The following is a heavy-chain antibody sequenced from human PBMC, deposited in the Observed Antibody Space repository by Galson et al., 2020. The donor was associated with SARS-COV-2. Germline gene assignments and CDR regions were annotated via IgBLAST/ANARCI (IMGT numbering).Heavy chain of an antibody. CDR3: VLSENTVSWTPGWFES. V-gene: IGHV5-51*01. D-gene: IGHD1-26*01. J-gene: IGHJ5*01. CDR2: TYPGDSDT. CDR1: GFSFTTYW. Sequence: GESLKISCQGSGFSFTTYWIGWVRQMPGKGLEWVGITYPGDSDTKYSPSFQGQVTVSADRSIRTAYLQWRSLKASDTAMYYCVLSENTVSWTPGWFESWGQGTLVTVSS.